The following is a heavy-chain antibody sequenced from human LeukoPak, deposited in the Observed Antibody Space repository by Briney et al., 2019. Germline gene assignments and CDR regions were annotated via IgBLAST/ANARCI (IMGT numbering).Heavy chain of an antibody. CDR2: INAGNGNT. CDR1: GGTFSSYA. J-gene: IGHJ1*01. D-gene: IGHD3-22*01. Sequence: GASVKVSCKASGGTFSSYAISWVRQAPGQRLEWMGWINAGNGNTKYSQKFQGRVTITRDTSASTAYMELSSLRSEDTAVYYCARGYYDSSGYPRAEYFQHWGQGTLVTVSS. V-gene: IGHV1-3*01. CDR3: ARGYYDSSGYPRAEYFQH.